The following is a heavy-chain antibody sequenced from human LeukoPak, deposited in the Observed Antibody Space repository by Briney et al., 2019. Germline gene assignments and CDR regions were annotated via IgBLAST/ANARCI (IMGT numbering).Heavy chain of an antibody. CDR2: INAGNGNT. Sequence: ASVRVSCKASGYTFTSYAMHWVRQAPGQRLEWMGWINAGNGNTKYSQKFQGRVTITRDTSASTAYMELSSLRSEDTAVYYCARGIYGGNSGYFQHWGQGTLVTVSS. CDR3: ARGIYGGNSGYFQH. CDR1: GYTFTSYA. V-gene: IGHV1-3*01. D-gene: IGHD4-23*01. J-gene: IGHJ1*01.